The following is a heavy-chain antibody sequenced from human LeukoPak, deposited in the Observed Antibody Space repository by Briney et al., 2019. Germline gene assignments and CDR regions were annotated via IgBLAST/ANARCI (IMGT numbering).Heavy chain of an antibody. CDR2: IYYSGST. CDR1: GGSISSYY. Sequence: PSETLSLTCTVSGGSISSYYWSWIRQPPGKGLEWIGYIYYSGSTNYNPSLKSRVTISVDTSKNQFSLKLSSVTAADTAVYYCARHGSYYYDSNWFDPWGQGTLVTVSS. V-gene: IGHV4-59*08. J-gene: IGHJ5*02. CDR3: ARHGSYYYDSNWFDP. D-gene: IGHD3-22*01.